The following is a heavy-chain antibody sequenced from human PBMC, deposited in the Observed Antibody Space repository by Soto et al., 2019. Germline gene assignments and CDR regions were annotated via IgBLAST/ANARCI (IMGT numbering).Heavy chain of an antibody. J-gene: IGHJ4*02. D-gene: IGHD1-1*01. CDR3: ASMLDHYYFDY. V-gene: IGHV1-69*13. CDR2: IIPIFGTA. Sequence: GASVKVSCKASGYTFTSYDINWVRQAPGQGLEWMGGIIPIFGTADYAQKFQGRVTITADESTSTAYMELSSLRSEDTAVYYCASMLDHYYFDYWGQGTLVTVSS. CDR1: GYTFTSYD.